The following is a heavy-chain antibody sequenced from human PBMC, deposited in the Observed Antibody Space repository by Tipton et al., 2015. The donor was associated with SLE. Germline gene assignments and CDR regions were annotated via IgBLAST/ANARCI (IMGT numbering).Heavy chain of an antibody. CDR2: IHYSGTT. J-gene: IGHJ4*02. Sequence: TLSLTCTVSGVSLSSHYWSWIRQSPGKGLEWIGYIHYSGTTNYNPSLRGRVTVSVDTSKNQFSLHLSSVTAADTAIYYCARRDYYDSSFYWGQGTLVTVSS. D-gene: IGHD3-22*01. CDR3: ARRDYYDSSFY. CDR1: GVSLSSHY. V-gene: IGHV4-59*11.